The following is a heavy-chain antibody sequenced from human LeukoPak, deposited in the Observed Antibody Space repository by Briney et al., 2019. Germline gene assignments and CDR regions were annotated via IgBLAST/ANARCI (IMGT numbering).Heavy chain of an antibody. Sequence: PGGSLRLSCTASGFTLNDYGTHWVRQAPGKGLDWVGRIRNKANSYTTEYAASVKGRFTISRDDSKNSVYLQINSLKSEDTAVYYCARDAGARGNVFDIWGQGTMVTVSS. J-gene: IGHJ3*02. CDR1: GFTLNDYG. CDR2: IRNKANSYTT. V-gene: IGHV3-72*01. CDR3: ARDAGARGNVFDI. D-gene: IGHD2-8*01.